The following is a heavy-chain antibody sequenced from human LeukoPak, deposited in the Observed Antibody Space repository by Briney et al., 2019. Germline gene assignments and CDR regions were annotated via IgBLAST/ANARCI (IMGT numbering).Heavy chain of an antibody. D-gene: IGHD3-3*01. J-gene: IGHJ3*02. CDR2: ITPIFGTA. V-gene: IGHV1-69*13. Sequence: GASVKVSCKASGGTFSSYAISWVRQAPGQGLEWMGGITPIFGTANYAQKFQGRVTITADESTSTAYMELSSLRSEDTAVYYCARDTIFGVVTILHDAFDIWGQGIMVTVSS. CDR3: ARDTIFGVVTILHDAFDI. CDR1: GGTFSSYA.